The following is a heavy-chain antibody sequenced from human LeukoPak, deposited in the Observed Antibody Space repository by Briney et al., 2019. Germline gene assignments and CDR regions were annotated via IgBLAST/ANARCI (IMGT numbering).Heavy chain of an antibody. CDR1: GGSISTYY. V-gene: IGHV4-59*01. CDR3: ARGRGCSGGSCYADY. D-gene: IGHD2-15*01. Sequence: SETLSLTCTVPGGSISTYYWSWIRQPPGKGLAWIGYVYYGGSTSYSPSLKSRVTISVDTSKNQFSLKLSSVTAADTAVYYCARGRGCSGGSCYADYWGQGTLVTVSS. CDR2: VYYGGST. J-gene: IGHJ4*02.